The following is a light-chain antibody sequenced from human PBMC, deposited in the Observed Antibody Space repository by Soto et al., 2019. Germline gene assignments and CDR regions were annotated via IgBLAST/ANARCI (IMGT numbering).Light chain of an antibody. CDR3: QQRSNWPPLT. V-gene: IGKV3-11*01. Sequence: EIVLTQSPATLSLSPGERATLSCRASQSVSSYLAWYQQKPGQAPRLLIYDASNRATGIPARFSGSGSGTDFTLIISSREPEDFAVYYWQQRSNWPPLTFGGGTKVEIK. CDR2: DAS. CDR1: QSVSSY. J-gene: IGKJ4*01.